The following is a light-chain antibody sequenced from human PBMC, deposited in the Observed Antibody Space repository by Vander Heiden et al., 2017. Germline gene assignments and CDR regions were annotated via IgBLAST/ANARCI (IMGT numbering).Light chain of an antibody. CDR2: GAS. V-gene: IGKV1-39*01. J-gene: IGKJ2*01. CDR1: QSISNH. CDR3: QQSYSAPRYT. Sequence: DVQMTDSPSSLSASVGDRVSITCRASQSISNHLNWYQQKPGKAPKLLIYGASTLQSGVPSRFSGRISGTDFTFTISILQPEDFATYYCQQSYSAPRYTFGPGTKLEIK.